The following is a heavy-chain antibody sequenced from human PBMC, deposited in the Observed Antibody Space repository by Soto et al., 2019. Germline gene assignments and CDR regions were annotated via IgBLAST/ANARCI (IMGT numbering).Heavy chain of an antibody. CDR3: AGQASFGVVEGWFDP. D-gene: IGHD3-3*01. CDR2: IYYSGST. V-gene: IGHV4-59*01. J-gene: IGHJ5*02. CDR1: GGSISSYY. Sequence: ETLSLTCPVSGGSISSYYWSWIRQPPGKGLEWIGYIYYSGSTNYNPSLKSRVTISVDTSKNQFSLKLSSVTAADTAVYYCAGQASFGVVEGWFDPWGQGTLVTVSS.